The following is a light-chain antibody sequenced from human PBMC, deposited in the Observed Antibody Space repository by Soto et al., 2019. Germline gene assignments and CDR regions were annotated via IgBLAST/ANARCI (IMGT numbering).Light chain of an antibody. V-gene: IGKV1-5*01. CDR1: QRIDRY. Sequence: DIQLTQSPSTLSAAVGDRVTVTCRASQRIDRYLAWYQQKPGKAPKLLVYDASTLEGGVTSSFSGSGSATEFSLTISSLQPDDFATYYCQQYKDGALTFGQGTRVEIK. J-gene: IGKJ1*01. CDR3: QQYKDGALT. CDR2: DAS.